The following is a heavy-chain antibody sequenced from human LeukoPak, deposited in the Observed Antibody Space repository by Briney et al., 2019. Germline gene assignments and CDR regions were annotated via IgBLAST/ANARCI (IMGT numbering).Heavy chain of an antibody. V-gene: IGHV4-34*01. CDR3: ARGEEGYSYGYSAY. Sequence: PSETLSLTCAVYGGSFSGYYWSWIRQPPGKGLEWIGEINHSGSTKYNPSLKSRVTISVDTSKNQFSLKLSSVTAADTAVYYCARGEEGYSYGYSAYWGQGTLVTVSS. J-gene: IGHJ4*02. D-gene: IGHD5-18*01. CDR1: GGSFSGYY. CDR2: INHSGST.